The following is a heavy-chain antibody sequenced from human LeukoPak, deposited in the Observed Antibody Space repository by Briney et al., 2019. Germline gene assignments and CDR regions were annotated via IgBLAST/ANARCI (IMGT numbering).Heavy chain of an antibody. CDR2: TRNKANSYTT. J-gene: IGHJ4*02. V-gene: IGHV3-72*01. CDR3: VRRAASCQLDY. Sequence: GGSVRFSCSGSGFTLSDYYLDWVRQAPGKGLEWVGRTRNKANSYTTEYAASVRDRFTMSRDDSTNSLWLQMNSLKTDDTAVYYCVRRAASCQLDYWGQGTLVTVSS. CDR1: GFTLSDYY.